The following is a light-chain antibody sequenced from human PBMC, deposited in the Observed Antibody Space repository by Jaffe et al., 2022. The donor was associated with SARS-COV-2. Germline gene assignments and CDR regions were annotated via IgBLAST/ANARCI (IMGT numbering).Light chain of an antibody. V-gene: IGKV3-20*01. Sequence: EVVLTQPPGTLSLSPGQRATLSCRATWDIGTNFLAWYQLKPGQAPRLLIYGTSSRATDIPDRFIGSGSGTDFSLTISRVEPEDSAVYYCQQYGQLPWTFGQGTKVEVK. CDR3: QQYGQLPWT. CDR2: GTS. J-gene: IGKJ1*01. CDR1: WDIGTNF.